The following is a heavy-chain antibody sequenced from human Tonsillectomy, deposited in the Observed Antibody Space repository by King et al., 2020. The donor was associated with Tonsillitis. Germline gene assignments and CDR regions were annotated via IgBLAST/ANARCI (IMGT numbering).Heavy chain of an antibody. CDR1: GFTFSDYY. CDR2: IISSGSTL. CDR3: ARTDIVVTIDAFDI. D-gene: IGHD5-12*01. Sequence: VQLVESGGGVVKPGGSLRLSCAASGFTFSDYYMSWIRQAPGKGLEWVSYIISSGSTLYYADSVKGRFTISRDNAKNSLYLQMNSLRAEDTAVYYCARTDIVVTIDAFDIWGQGTMVTVSS. J-gene: IGHJ3*02. V-gene: IGHV3-11*01.